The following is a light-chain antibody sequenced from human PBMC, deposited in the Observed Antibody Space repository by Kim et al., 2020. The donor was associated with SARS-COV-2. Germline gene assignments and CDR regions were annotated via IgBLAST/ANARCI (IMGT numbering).Light chain of an antibody. V-gene: IGKV3-15*01. J-gene: IGKJ2*01. CDR1: QSVTTK. CDR3: QQYNRWPPHT. CDR2: DAS. Sequence: VSPGERATLSCRASQSVTTKIAWYQQKPGQAPRLLIYDASTRATDIPARFSGSGSGSEFTLTISSLQSEDFAVYYCQQYNRWPPHTFGQGTKLEI.